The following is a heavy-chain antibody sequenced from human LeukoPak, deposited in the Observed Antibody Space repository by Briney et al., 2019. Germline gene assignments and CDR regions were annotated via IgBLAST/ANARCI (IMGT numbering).Heavy chain of an antibody. Sequence: SETLSLTCTVSGGSISSGDYYWSWIRQPPGKGLEWIGYIYYSGSTYYNQSLKSRVTISVDTSKNQFSLKLSSVTAADTAVYYCARGGYYGSGSYIYYYYGMDVWGQGTTVTVSS. V-gene: IGHV4-30-4*01. CDR1: GGSISSGDYY. D-gene: IGHD3-10*01. CDR2: IYYSGST. J-gene: IGHJ6*02. CDR3: ARGGYYGSGSYIYYYYGMDV.